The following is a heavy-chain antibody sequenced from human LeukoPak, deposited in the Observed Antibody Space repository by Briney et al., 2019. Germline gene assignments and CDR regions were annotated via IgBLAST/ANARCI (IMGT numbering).Heavy chain of an antibody. V-gene: IGHV1-2*04. CDR2: INPNSGGT. CDR1: GYTFTSYY. Sequence: ASVKVSCKASGYTFTSYYMHWVRQAPGQGLEWMGWINPNSGGTNYAQKFQGWVTMTRDTSISTAYMELSRLRSDDTAVYYCAREEDGGSLDYWGQGTLVTVSS. D-gene: IGHD3-16*01. J-gene: IGHJ4*02. CDR3: AREEDGGSLDY.